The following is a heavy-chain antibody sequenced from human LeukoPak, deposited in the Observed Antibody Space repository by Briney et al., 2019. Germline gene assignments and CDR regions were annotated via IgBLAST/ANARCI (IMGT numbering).Heavy chain of an antibody. V-gene: IGHV1-2*04. CDR1: GYTFTGYY. J-gene: IGHJ4*02. CDR2: INPNSGGT. Sequence: ASVKVSCKASGYTFTGYYMHWVRQAPGQGLEWMGWINPNSGGTNYAQKFQGWVTMTRDTSISTAYMELSRLRSDDTAVYYCARGPDGDYADFDYWGQGTLVTVSS. CDR3: ARGPDGDYADFDY. D-gene: IGHD4-17*01.